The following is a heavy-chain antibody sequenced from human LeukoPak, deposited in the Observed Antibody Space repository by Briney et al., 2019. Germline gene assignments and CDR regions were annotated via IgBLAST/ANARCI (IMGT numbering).Heavy chain of an antibody. D-gene: IGHD2-2*01. CDR2: ISGSGDST. V-gene: IGHV3-23*01. Sequence: RPGGSLRLSCAASGFTFSTYAMNWVRQAPGKGLEWVSTISGSGDSTYYADSVKGRFTISRDNFKNTLLLQMNSLRAEDTAVYYCAKGGAGHCSSTSCLYYSDYWGQGTLVTVST. CDR3: AKGGAGHCSSTSCLYYSDY. CDR1: GFTFSTYA. J-gene: IGHJ4*02.